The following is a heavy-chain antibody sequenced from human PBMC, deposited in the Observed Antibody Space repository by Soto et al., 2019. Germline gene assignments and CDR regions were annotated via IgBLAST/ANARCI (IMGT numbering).Heavy chain of an antibody. CDR3: SRQASDFWSGKQQYYRDV. D-gene: IGHD3-3*01. CDR2: IRSKPNNYAT. J-gene: IGHJ6*03. Sequence: VQLVESGGGLVQPGGSLKLSCAASGFTFSGSAMHWVPQASGKGLEWVGRIRSKPNNYATAYGASVKGRLTISSDDSKNTAYLQMNSLNTEDTAVYYCSRQASDFWSGKQQYYRDVWGKGTTVTVSS. V-gene: IGHV3-73*01. CDR1: GFTFSGSA.